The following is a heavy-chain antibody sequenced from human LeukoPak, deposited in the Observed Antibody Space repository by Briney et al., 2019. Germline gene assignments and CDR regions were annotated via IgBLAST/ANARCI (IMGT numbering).Heavy chain of an antibody. Sequence: ASVKVSCKASGYTFINYGISWVRQAPGQGLEWMGWINPNSGGTNYAQKFQGRVTMTRDTSISTAYMELSRLRSDDTAVYYCARGRGESYYYDSSSYLHDYWGQGTLVTVSS. CDR2: INPNSGGT. J-gene: IGHJ4*02. CDR1: GYTFINYG. V-gene: IGHV1-2*02. D-gene: IGHD3-22*01. CDR3: ARGRGESYYYDSSSYLHDY.